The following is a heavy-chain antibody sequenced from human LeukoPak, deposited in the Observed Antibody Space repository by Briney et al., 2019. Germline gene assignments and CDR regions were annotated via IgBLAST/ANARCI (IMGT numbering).Heavy chain of an antibody. J-gene: IGHJ4*02. CDR3: AKPTIFGVVPYYFDY. V-gene: IGHV3-23*01. CDR1: GFTFSSYA. D-gene: IGHD3-3*01. Sequence: GGSLRLSCAASGFTFSSYAMSWVRQAPGKGLEWVSAISGSGGSTYYADPVKGRFTISRDNSKNTLYLQTNSLRAEDTAVYYCAKPTIFGVVPYYFDYWGQGTLVTVSS. CDR2: ISGSGGST.